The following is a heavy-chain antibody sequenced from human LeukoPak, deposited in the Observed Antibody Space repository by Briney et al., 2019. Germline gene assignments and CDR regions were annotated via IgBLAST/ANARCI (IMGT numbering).Heavy chain of an antibody. CDR1: GFTFSSYG. D-gene: IGHD3-22*01. CDR2: IRYDGSNK. Sequence: GGSLRLSCAASGFTFSSYGMHWVRQAPGKGLEWVAFIRYDGSNKYYADSVKGRFTISRDNSKNTLYLQMNSLRAEDTAVYYCAKGSQSITMIVVVTQAFDIWGQGTMITVSS. V-gene: IGHV3-30*02. J-gene: IGHJ3*02. CDR3: AKGSQSITMIVVVTQAFDI.